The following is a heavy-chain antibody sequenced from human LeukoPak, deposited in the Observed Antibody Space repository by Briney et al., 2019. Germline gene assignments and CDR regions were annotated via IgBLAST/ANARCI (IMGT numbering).Heavy chain of an antibody. CDR1: GGSFSGYY. Sequence: SETLSLTCAVYGGSFSGYYWSWIRQPPGKGLEWIGEINHRGSTNYNPSLKSRVTISVDTSKNQFSLKVSSVTAADTAVYYCARGDNSGYVYWGQGTLVTVSS. V-gene: IGHV4-34*01. D-gene: IGHD5-12*01. CDR3: ARGDNSGYVY. CDR2: INHRGST. J-gene: IGHJ4*02.